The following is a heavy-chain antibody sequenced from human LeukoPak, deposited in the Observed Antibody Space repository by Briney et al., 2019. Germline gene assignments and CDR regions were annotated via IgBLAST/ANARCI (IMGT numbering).Heavy chain of an antibody. CDR2: INPSGGST. CDR3: ARDPAVPTRIFGVVINFDY. D-gene: IGHD3-3*01. V-gene: IGHV1-46*01. CDR1: GYTFTNYF. Sequence: ASVKVSCKASGYTFTNYFMHWVRQAPGQGLEWMGIINPSGGSTNYAQKFQGRVTMTRDTSTSTVSMELSSLRSEDTAVYYCARDPAVPTRIFGVVINFDYWGQGTLVTVPS. J-gene: IGHJ4*02.